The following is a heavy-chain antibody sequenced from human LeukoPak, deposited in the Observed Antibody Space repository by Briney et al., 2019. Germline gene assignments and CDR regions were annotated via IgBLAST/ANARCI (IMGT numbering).Heavy chain of an antibody. CDR3: ARERYCSSTSCYAYYFDY. D-gene: IGHD2-2*01. CDR1: GGSISSSSYY. CDR2: IYYSGST. J-gene: IGHJ4*02. V-gene: IGHV4-39*07. Sequence: SETLSLTCTVSGGSISSSSYYWGWIRQPPGKGLEWIGNIYYSGSTYYNPSLKSRVTISVDTSKNQFSLRLSYVAAADTAVYYCARERYCSSTSCYAYYFDYWGQGTLVTVSS.